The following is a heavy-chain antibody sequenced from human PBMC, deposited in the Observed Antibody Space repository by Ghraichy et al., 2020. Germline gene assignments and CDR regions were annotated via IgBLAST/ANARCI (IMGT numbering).Heavy chain of an antibody. D-gene: IGHD3-10*01. J-gene: IGHJ5*01. CDR2: IRQDGREI. CDR3: ARDGGAYGSGDDS. CDR1: GFTFSHYW. V-gene: IGHV3-7*03. Sequence: GGSLRLSCAASGFTFSHYWMTWVRQAPGKGLEWVANIRQDGREINYLDSVRGRFTISRDNAKNSLYLQMNSLRVDDTALYYCARDGGAYGSGDDSWGQGTLVTVSP.